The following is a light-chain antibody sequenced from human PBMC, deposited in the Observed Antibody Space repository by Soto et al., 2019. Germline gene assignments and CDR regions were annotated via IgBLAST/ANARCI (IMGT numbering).Light chain of an antibody. CDR2: EVT. J-gene: IGLJ1*01. CDR1: SSDVGGYNY. Sequence: QSVLTQPPSASGSPGQSVTISCTGTSSDVGGYNYVSWYQQHPVKAPKLMIYEVTKRPSGVPDRFSGSKSGNTASLTVSGLQAEDEADYFCSSFAGTIFYVFGTGTKVTVL. V-gene: IGLV2-8*01. CDR3: SSFAGTIFYV.